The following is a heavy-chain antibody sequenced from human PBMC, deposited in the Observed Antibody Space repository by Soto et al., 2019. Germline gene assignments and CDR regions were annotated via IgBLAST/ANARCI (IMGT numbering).Heavy chain of an antibody. D-gene: IGHD2-15*01. J-gene: IGHJ5*02. Sequence: QVQLVQSGAEVKKPGASVKISCKASGYTFTRYTMNWVRQAPGQRLEWMGWINPDNGNTKSSQKFQDRVIITRDSSASTAYKDLSSLRSKDTAVYYCARGIATGQLDPWGQGTLVTVSS. V-gene: IGHV1-3*01. CDR3: ARGIATGQLDP. CDR2: INPDNGNT. CDR1: GYTFTRYT.